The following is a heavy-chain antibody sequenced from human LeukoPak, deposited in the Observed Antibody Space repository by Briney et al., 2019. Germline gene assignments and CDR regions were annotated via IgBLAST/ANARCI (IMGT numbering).Heavy chain of an antibody. J-gene: IGHJ4*02. CDR3: ARDQYDTWSRRGNFDS. Sequence: NPSGTLSLTCAVSGGSISSSNWWSWVRQPPGKGLEWIGEIYHSGSTNYNPSLKSRVTISVDTSKNQFSLKLSSVTAADTAVSYCARDQYDTWSRRGNFDSWGQGTLVIVSS. D-gene: IGHD3-3*01. CDR2: IYHSGST. V-gene: IGHV4-4*02. CDR1: GGSISSSNW.